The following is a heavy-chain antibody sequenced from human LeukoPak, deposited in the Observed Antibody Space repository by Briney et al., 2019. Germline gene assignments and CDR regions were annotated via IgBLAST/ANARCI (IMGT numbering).Heavy chain of an antibody. CDR1: GFTFSSYW. Sequence: GGSLRLSCAASGFTFSSYWMSWVRQAPGKGLEWVANIKQDGSEKYYVDSVKGRFTISRDNAKNLLYLQMNSLRAEDTAVYYCARESLIAAAALDYWGQGTLVTVSS. CDR2: IKQDGSEK. D-gene: IGHD6-13*01. CDR3: ARESLIAAAALDY. J-gene: IGHJ4*02. V-gene: IGHV3-7*01.